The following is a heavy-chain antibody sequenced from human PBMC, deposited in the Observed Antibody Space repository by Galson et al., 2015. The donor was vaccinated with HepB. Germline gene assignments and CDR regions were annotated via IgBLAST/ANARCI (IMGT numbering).Heavy chain of an antibody. D-gene: IGHD7-27*01. CDR3: ARGRLNGDLNY. Sequence: SLRLSCAASGFIFSNYAMNWVRQAPGKGLEWVSYINTISIIKYYADSVKGRFTISRDNAKNSLFLQMSSLRDEDTVVYYCARGRLNGDLNYWGQGTMVTVSS. V-gene: IGHV3-48*02. J-gene: IGHJ4*02. CDR1: GFIFSNYA. CDR2: INTISIIK.